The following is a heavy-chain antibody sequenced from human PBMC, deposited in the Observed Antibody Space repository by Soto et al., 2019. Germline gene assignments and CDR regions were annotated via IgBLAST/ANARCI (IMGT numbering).Heavy chain of an antibody. CDR3: AKDRVGATRNYFDY. CDR2: ISYDGSNK. D-gene: IGHD1-26*01. J-gene: IGHJ4*02. V-gene: IGHV3-30*18. CDR1: GFTFSSYG. Sequence: PGGSLRLSCAASGFTFSSYGMHWVRQAPGKGLEWVAVISYDGSNKYYADSVKGRFTISRDNSKNTLYLQMNSLRAEDTAVYYCAKDRVGATRNYFDYWGQGTLVTVSS.